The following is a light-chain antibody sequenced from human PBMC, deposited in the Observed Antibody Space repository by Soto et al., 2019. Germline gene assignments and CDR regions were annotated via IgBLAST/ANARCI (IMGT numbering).Light chain of an antibody. CDR1: SSDVGGYNY. V-gene: IGLV2-14*01. Sequence: QSALTQPASVSGSPGQSITISCTGTSSDVGGYNYVSWYQQHPGKAPKLMIYNVSNQPSGVSNRFSGSKSGNTASLTISGLQAEDEADYYCSSYRSSSVVFGGGTQLTVL. CDR3: SSYRSSSVV. CDR2: NVS. J-gene: IGLJ2*01.